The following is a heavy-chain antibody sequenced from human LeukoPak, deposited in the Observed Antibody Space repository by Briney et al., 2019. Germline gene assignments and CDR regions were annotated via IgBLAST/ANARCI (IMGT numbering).Heavy chain of an antibody. Sequence: GASVKVSCKASGYTFAGYYMHWVRQAPGQGLEWMGWINPNSGGTNYAQKFQGRVTMTRDTSISTAYMELSRLRSDDTAVYYCASTTVVTRLLLDYWGQGTLVTVSS. CDR2: INPNSGGT. D-gene: IGHD4-23*01. CDR3: ASTTVVTRLLLDY. J-gene: IGHJ4*02. V-gene: IGHV1-2*02. CDR1: GYTFAGYY.